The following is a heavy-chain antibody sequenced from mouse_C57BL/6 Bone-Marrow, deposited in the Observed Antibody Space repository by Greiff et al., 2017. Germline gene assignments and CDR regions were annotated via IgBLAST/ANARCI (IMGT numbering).Heavy chain of an antibody. D-gene: IGHD1-1*01. CDR3: TLFYYYGSSPAWFAY. V-gene: IGHV14-4*01. Sequence: VQLQQSGAELVRPGASVKLSCTASGFNIKDDYMHWVKQRPEQGLEWIGWIDPENGDTEYASKFQGKATITADTSSHTAYLQLSSLTSEDTAVYYCTLFYYYGSSPAWFAYWGQGTLVTVSA. CDR2: IDPENGDT. J-gene: IGHJ3*01. CDR1: GFNIKDDY.